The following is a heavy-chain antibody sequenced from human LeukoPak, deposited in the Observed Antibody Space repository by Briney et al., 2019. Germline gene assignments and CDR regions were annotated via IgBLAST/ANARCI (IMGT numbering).Heavy chain of an antibody. CDR2: IYPGDSDT. CDR1: GYSFSIYW. D-gene: IGHD3-22*01. CDR3: ARLWRTGPYNSDGYFDY. V-gene: IGHV5-51*01. J-gene: IGHJ4*02. Sequence: GDSLKISCKGSGYSFSIYWNSWVRQMPGKGLEWMGIIYPGDSDTRYSPSFQGQVTFSTDKSISTAYLQWSSLKASDTAMYYCARLWRTGPYNSDGYFDYWGQGTPVTVSS.